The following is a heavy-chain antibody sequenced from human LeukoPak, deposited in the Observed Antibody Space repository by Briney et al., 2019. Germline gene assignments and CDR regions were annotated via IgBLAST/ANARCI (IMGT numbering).Heavy chain of an antibody. D-gene: IGHD5-24*01. J-gene: IGHJ4*02. CDR2: ISAYNGNT. CDR3: ASFSYNLGYFDY. V-gene: IGHV1-18*01. Sequence: ASVKVSCKASGYTFTSYGISWVRQAPGQGLEWMGWISAYNGNTNYAQKLQGRVTMTTDTSTSTAYMELRSLRSDDTAVYYCASFSYNLGYFDYWGQGTLVTVSS. CDR1: GYTFTSYG.